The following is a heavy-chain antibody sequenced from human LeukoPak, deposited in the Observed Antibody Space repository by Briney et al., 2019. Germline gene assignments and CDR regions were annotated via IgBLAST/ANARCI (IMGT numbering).Heavy chain of an antibody. CDR3: ARRATGNGSGSYYVDY. CDR1: GGSISTNDYY. Sequence: SETLSLSCTVSGGSISTNDYYWGWIRQPPGKGLEWIGNIYYSGSTYYNPSLKSRVTISVDTSKNQFSLQLTSVTAADTAVYYCARRATGNGSGSYYVDYWGQGTLVTVSS. V-gene: IGHV4-39*01. CDR2: IYYSGST. J-gene: IGHJ4*02. D-gene: IGHD3-10*01.